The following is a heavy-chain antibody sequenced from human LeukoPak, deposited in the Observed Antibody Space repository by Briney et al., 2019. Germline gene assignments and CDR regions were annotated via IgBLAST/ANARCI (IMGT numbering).Heavy chain of an antibody. Sequence: PGRSLRLSCAASGFTFSASSMHWVRQAPGKGLEWVSLIYSGGTTYYADSVKGRFTISRDTSKNTLYLQMNSLRAEDTAIYYCARVGDFWSYYYYNMDVWGQGTTVTVSS. CDR1: GFTFSASS. J-gene: IGHJ6*02. D-gene: IGHD3-3*01. CDR3: ARVGDFWSYYYYNMDV. CDR2: IYSGGTT. V-gene: IGHV3-53*01.